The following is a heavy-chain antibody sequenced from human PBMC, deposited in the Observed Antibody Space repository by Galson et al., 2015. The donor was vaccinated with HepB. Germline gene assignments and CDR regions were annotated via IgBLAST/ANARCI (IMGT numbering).Heavy chain of an antibody. J-gene: IGHJ3*02. CDR3: ARGRAFDI. CDR2: IYTSGST. V-gene: IGHV4-61*02. CDR1: GGSISSGSYY. Sequence: TLSLTCTVSGGSISSGSYYWSWIRQPAGKGLGWIGRIYTSGSTNYNPSLKSRVTMSVDTSKNQFSLKLSSVTAADTAVYYCARGRAFDIWGQGTMVTVSS.